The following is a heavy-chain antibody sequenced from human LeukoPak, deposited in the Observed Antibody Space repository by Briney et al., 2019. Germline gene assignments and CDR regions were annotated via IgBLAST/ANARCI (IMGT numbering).Heavy chain of an antibody. CDR2: VNWNGGAT. V-gene: IGHV3-NL1*01. J-gene: IGHJ6*03. CDR3: AKPIPNWNDWDYYYYMDV. Sequence: GGSLRLSCAASGFTFSSYSMNWVRHAPGKGLEWVSGVNWNGGATVYADSVKGRFTISRDNSKNTLYLQMNSLRAEDTAVYYCAKPIPNWNDWDYYYYMDVWGKGTTVTVSS. D-gene: IGHD1-1*01. CDR1: GFTFSSYS.